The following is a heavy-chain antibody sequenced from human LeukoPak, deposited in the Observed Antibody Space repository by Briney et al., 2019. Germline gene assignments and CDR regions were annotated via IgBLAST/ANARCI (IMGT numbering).Heavy chain of an antibody. J-gene: IGHJ4*02. CDR1: GGSFSGYY. D-gene: IGHD4-11*01. V-gene: IGHV4-34*01. Sequence: SETLSLTCAVYGGSFSGYYWSCIRQPPGKGLEWIGEINHSGSTNYNPSLKSRVTISVDTSKNQFSLRLSSVTAADTAVYYCARPTTTGDDYWGQGTLVTVSS. CDR2: INHSGST. CDR3: ARPTTTGDDY.